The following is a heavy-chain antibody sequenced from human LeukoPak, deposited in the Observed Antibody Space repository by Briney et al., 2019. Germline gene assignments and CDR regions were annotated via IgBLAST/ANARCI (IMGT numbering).Heavy chain of an antibody. D-gene: IGHD6-19*01. Sequence: SSETLSLTCTVSGGSISSDSYYWAWIRQPPGKGLEWIASIYYSGSTYYNPSLKSRVTISVDTSRNQFSLKLSSVTAADTAVYYCASLAVAGLSEGYWGQGTLVIVSS. CDR3: ASLAVAGLSEGY. CDR2: IYYSGST. V-gene: IGHV4-39*01. J-gene: IGHJ4*02. CDR1: GGSISSDSYY.